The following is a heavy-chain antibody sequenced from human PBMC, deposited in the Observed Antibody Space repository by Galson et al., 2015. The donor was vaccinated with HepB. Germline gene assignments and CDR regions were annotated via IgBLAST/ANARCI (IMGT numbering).Heavy chain of an antibody. D-gene: IGHD3-10*01. CDR1: GYTLTELS. Sequence: SVKVSCKVSGYTLTELSMHWVRQAPGKGLEWMGGFDPEDGETIYAQKFQGRVTMTEDTSTDTAYMELSSLRSEDTAVYYCTTDNLWGSGSYHTDAFDIWGQGTMVTVSS. CDR2: FDPEDGET. CDR3: TTDNLWGSGSYHTDAFDI. J-gene: IGHJ3*02. V-gene: IGHV1-24*01.